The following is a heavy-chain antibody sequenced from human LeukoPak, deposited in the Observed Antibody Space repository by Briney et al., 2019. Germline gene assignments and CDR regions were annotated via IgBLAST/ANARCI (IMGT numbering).Heavy chain of an antibody. CDR1: GYTFTGYY. J-gene: IGHJ4*02. CDR2: MNPNSGNT. CDR3: ARGVYRAVFCSGGSCYYHFDY. D-gene: IGHD2-15*01. Sequence: GASVKVSCKASGYTFTGYYMHWVRQAPGQGLEWMGWMNPNSGNTGYAQKFQGRVTMTRNTSLSTAYMELSSLRSEDTAVYYCARGVYRAVFCSGGSCYYHFDYWGQGTLVTVSS. V-gene: IGHV1-8*02.